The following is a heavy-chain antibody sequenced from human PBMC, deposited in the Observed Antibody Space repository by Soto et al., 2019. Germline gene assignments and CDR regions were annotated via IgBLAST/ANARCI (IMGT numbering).Heavy chain of an antibody. CDR1: GFTFSSYG. CDR2: ISYVGSNK. V-gene: IGHV3-30*18. CDR3: AKDERGGAPFDY. Sequence: QVQLVESGGGVVQPGRSLRLSCAASGFTFSSYGMHWVRQAPGKGLEWVAVISYVGSNKYYADSVKGRFTISRDNSKNTLYLQMNSLRAEDTAVYYCAKDERGGAPFDYWGQGTLVTVSS. D-gene: IGHD3-16*01. J-gene: IGHJ4*02.